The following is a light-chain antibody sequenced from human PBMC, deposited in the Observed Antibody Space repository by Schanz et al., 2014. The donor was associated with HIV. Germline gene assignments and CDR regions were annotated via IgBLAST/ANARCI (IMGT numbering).Light chain of an antibody. Sequence: EIVLTQSPVILSLSPGERASLSCRASQSVSTNSLAWYQHKPGQAPRLLIYGAFTRATGIPARFSGSGSGTEFTLTISSLQSEDFAVYYCQQYNNWRTFGQGTKLEIK. J-gene: IGKJ2*01. CDR3: QQYNNWRT. CDR1: QSVSTN. CDR2: GAF. V-gene: IGKV3-15*01.